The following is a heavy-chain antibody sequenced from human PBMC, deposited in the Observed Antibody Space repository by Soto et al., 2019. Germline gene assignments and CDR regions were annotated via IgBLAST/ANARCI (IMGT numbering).Heavy chain of an antibody. Sequence: SVKVSCKASGGTFSSYAISWVRQSPGQGLEWMGGIIPIFGTANYAQKFQGRVTITADESTSTAYMELSSLRSEDTAVYYCARARATVTGGYYFDYWGQGTLVTVSS. CDR3: ARARATVTGGYYFDY. J-gene: IGHJ4*02. V-gene: IGHV1-69*13. CDR2: IIPIFGTA. CDR1: GGTFSSYA. D-gene: IGHD4-17*01.